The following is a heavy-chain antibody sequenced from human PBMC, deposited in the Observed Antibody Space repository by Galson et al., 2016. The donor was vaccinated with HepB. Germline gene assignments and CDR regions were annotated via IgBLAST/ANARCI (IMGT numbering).Heavy chain of an antibody. V-gene: IGHV3-74*01. D-gene: IGHD4-23*01. CDR3: ARDLWRGGRIDY. CDR2: ISPDGGTT. Sequence: SLRLSCAASGFTFDNYWMHWVRQAPGKGLVWVSRISPDGGTTNYADSVKGRFTISRDNAKNTLYLQMNSLRAEDTAVYYCARDLWRGGRIDYWGQGTLVTVSS. CDR1: GFTFDNYW. J-gene: IGHJ4*02.